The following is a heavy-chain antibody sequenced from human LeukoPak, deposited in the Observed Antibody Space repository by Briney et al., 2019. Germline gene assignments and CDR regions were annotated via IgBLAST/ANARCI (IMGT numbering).Heavy chain of an antibody. D-gene: IGHD3-10*01. J-gene: IGHJ5*01. Sequence: GGSLRLSCAASGFTFSDHYMDWVRQAPGKGLEWVANIKYDGSEKYYVDSVKGRLTISRDNAKNSLYLQMNSLRAEDTAVYYCAREPVRKRWFDSWGQGTLVTVSS. CDR2: IKYDGSEK. CDR1: GFTFSDHY. V-gene: IGHV3-7*03. CDR3: AREPVRKRWFDS.